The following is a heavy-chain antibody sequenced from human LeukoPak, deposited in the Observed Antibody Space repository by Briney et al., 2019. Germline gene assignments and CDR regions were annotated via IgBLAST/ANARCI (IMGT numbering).Heavy chain of an antibody. D-gene: IGHD5-12*01. CDR2: IYTSGST. J-gene: IGHJ6*03. V-gene: IGHV4-4*09. CDR3: ARQVALYYMDD. CDR1: GGSISSYY. Sequence: SETLSLTCTVSGGSISSYYWSWIRQPPGKGLEWIGYIYTSGSTNYNPSLKSRVTISVDTSKNQFSLKLSSVTAADTAVYYCARQVALYYMDDWGKGTTVTVSS.